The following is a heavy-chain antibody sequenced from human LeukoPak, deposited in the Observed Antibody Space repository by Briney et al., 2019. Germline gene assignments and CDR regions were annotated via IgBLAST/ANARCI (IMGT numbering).Heavy chain of an antibody. J-gene: IGHJ4*02. CDR1: GVSFDDYY. V-gene: IGHV4-34*01. Sequence: PSETLSLTCAVSGVSFDDYYWSWVRQTPGKGLECIGEINHSGYTNDSPSLKSRVTLSIDTSRKQFPLNLRSVTVADTGIYYCTRMTAGHDYWGQGTLVTVSS. CDR2: INHSGYT. CDR3: TRMTAGHDY. D-gene: IGHD2-21*02.